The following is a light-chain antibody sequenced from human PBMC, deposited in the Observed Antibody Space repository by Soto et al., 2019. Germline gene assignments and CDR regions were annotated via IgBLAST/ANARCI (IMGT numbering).Light chain of an antibody. CDR3: QQYNTYSWT. CDR2: KAS. V-gene: IGKV1-5*03. J-gene: IGKJ1*01. Sequence: DIQMTQSPSTLSASVGDRVTITCRASQSISSWLAWYQQKPGKAPNLLIYKASSLESGVPSRFSGSGSGTEFTLDISSLQPDDFATYYCQQYNTYSWTFGQGTNVEIK. CDR1: QSISSW.